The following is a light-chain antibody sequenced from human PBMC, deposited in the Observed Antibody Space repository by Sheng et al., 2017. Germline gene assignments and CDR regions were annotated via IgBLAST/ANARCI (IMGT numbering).Light chain of an antibody. J-gene: IGKJ4*01. V-gene: IGKV1-17*02. CDR1: QGIGND. CDR3: QQYYSTPFT. Sequence: DIQMTQSPSSLSASVGDRVTITCRASQGIGNDLGWYQQRPGKAPDRLIYAASSLQSGVPSRFSGSGSGTEFTLTINNLQPDDFATYYCQQYYSTPFTFGGGTKVEIK. CDR2: AAS.